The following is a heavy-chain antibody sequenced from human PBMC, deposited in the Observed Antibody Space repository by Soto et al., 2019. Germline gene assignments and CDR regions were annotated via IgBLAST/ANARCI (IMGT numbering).Heavy chain of an antibody. CDR1: GFSFSSYW. Sequence: EVQLVESGGGLVQPGGSLRLSCAASGFSFSSYWMSWVRQAPGRGLEWVANINQDGSDKYYVDSMKGRFTISRDNAKNSLYLQMNSLGAEDTAVYYCARGYCSGGSCYGAGFDYWGPGTLVTVSS. J-gene: IGHJ4*02. V-gene: IGHV3-7*01. CDR2: INQDGSDK. CDR3: ARGYCSGGSCYGAGFDY. D-gene: IGHD2-15*01.